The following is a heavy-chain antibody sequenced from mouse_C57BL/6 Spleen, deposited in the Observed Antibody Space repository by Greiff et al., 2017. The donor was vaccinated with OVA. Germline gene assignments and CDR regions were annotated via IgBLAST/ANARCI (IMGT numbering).Heavy chain of an antibody. V-gene: IGHV1-55*01. Sequence: VQLQQPGAELVKPGASVKMSCKASGYTFTSYWITWVKQRPGQGLAWIGDIYPGSGSTNYNEKFKSKATLTVDTSSSTAYMQLSSLTSEDSAVYYCARSVYYYGSSYYAMDYWGQGTSVTVSS. D-gene: IGHD1-1*01. CDR2: IYPGSGST. J-gene: IGHJ4*01. CDR1: GYTFTSYW. CDR3: ARSVYYYGSSYYAMDY.